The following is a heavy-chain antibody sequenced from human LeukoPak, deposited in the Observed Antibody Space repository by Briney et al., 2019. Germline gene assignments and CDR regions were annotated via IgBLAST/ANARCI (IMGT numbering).Heavy chain of an antibody. CDR2: INPSGGST. Sequence: ASVKVSCKASGYTFTSYYMHWVRRAPGQGLEWMGIINPSGGSTSYAQKFQGRVTMTRDMSTSTVYMELSSLRSEDTAVYYCARDLGGQIPAAQYYFDYWGQGTLVTVSS. CDR1: GYTFTSYY. V-gene: IGHV1-46*01. J-gene: IGHJ4*02. D-gene: IGHD2-2*01. CDR3: ARDLGGQIPAAQYYFDY.